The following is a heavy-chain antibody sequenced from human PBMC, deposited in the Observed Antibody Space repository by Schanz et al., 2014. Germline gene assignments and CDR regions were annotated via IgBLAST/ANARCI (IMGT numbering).Heavy chain of an antibody. CDR2: ISVYTGNT. CDR1: GYTFTSYG. V-gene: IGHV1-18*01. D-gene: IGHD3-9*01. Sequence: QIQLVQSGPEVKKPGATVKVSCKASGYTFTSYGISWVRQAPGQGLEWVGWISVYTGNTKYGQKVQGRVTMTADTSTNTAHMELRSLRSDDTAVYYCAKAEYDILTDSYSRLDPWGQGTLVTVSS. CDR3: AKAEYDILTDSYSRLDP. J-gene: IGHJ5*02.